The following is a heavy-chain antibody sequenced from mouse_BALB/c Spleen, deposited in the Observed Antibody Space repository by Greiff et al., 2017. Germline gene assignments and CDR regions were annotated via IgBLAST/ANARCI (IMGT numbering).Heavy chain of an antibody. J-gene: IGHJ3*01. Sequence: EVQLVESGGGLVKPGGSLKLSCAASGFTFSSYAMSWVRQSPEKRLEWVAEISSGGSYTYYPDTVTGRFTISRDNAKNTLYLEMSSLRSEDTAMYYCARGSDVGWFAYWGQGTLVTVSA. CDR1: GFTFSSYA. CDR2: ISSGGSYT. V-gene: IGHV5-9-4*01. CDR3: ARGSDVGWFAY.